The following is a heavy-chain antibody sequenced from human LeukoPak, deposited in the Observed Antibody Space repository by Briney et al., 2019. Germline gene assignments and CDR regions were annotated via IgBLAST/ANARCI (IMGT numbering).Heavy chain of an antibody. CDR2: IYDSGST. Sequence: SETLSLTCTVSGGSIASSYWSWIRQPPGKALEWIGFIYDSGSTNYNPSLKSRVTISVDTSKNQFFLKVSSVTAADTAVYYCASNPYWGQGILVTVSP. CDR1: GGSIASSY. J-gene: IGHJ4*02. V-gene: IGHV4-59*08. CDR3: ASNPY.